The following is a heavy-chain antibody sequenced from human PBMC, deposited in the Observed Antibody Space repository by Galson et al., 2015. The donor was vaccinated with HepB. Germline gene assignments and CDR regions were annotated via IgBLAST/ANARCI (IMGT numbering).Heavy chain of an antibody. CDR3: AKDGRLIAAAGYWYFDL. CDR2: ISGSGGST. V-gene: IGHV3-23*01. Sequence: SLRLSCAASGFTFSSYAMSWVRQAPGKGLEWVSAISGSGGSTYYADSVKGRFTISRDNSKNTLYLQMNSLRAEDTAVYYCAKDGRLIAAAGYWYFDLWGRGTLVTVSS. D-gene: IGHD6-13*01. CDR1: GFTFSSYA. J-gene: IGHJ2*01.